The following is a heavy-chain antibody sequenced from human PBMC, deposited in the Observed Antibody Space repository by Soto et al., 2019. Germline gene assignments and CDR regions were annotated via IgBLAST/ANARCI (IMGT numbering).Heavy chain of an antibody. CDR2: IYYSGST. V-gene: IGHV4-59*01. D-gene: IGHD3-10*01. J-gene: IGHJ6*03. Sequence: SETLSLTCTVSGTSISYYWSWIRQPPGKGLEWIGYIYYSGSTNYNPSLKSRVTISIDTSKNQFSLKLSSVTAADTAVYYCARDRAYYYGSGSNYYYYYYMDVWGKGTTVTVSS. CDR3: ARDRAYYYGSGSNYYYYYYMDV. CDR1: GTSISYY.